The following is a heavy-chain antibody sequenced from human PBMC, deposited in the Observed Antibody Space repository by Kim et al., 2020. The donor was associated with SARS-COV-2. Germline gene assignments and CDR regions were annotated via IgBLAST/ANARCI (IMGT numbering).Heavy chain of an antibody. CDR3: MKGGWGWIWDH. Sequence: GGSLRLSCTTSGFTFTGYAMSWVRQAPGKGLEWVSSIDGSDGTTYYVDSVKGRFTISRDNSKNTQYLQMNSLRADGAAVNYCMKGGWGWIWDHWGQGTRVTVSS. J-gene: IGHJ4*02. D-gene: IGHD2-2*03. CDR1: GFTFTGYA. CDR2: IDGSDGTT. V-gene: IGHV3-23*01.